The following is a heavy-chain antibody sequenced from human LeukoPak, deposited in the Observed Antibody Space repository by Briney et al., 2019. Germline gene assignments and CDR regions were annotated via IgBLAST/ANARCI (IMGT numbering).Heavy chain of an antibody. D-gene: IGHD4-17*01. CDR1: GFTFSSYA. CDR3: ARPRNYGDYEFYYYMDV. Sequence: GGSLRLSCAASGFTFSSYAMHWVRQAPGKGLEYVSAISSNGGSTNYANSVKGRFTISRDNSKNTLYLQMGSLRAEDMAVYYCARPRNYGDYEFYYYMDVWGKGTTVTVSS. CDR2: ISSNGGST. J-gene: IGHJ6*03. V-gene: IGHV3-64*01.